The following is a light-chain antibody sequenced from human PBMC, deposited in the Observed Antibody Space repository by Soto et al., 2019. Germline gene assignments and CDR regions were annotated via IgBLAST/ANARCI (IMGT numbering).Light chain of an antibody. CDR1: QSISSN. CDR2: AAS. J-gene: IGKJ5*01. Sequence: EMVLTQSPGTLSLSPGEGATLSCRASQSISSNLAWYQQKPGQAPRLVIYAASTRATGIPDRFSGSVSGTEFTLTISSLQSEDFAVYYCQQYNEWPPFTFGQGTRLEI. V-gene: IGKV3-15*01. CDR3: QQYNEWPPFT.